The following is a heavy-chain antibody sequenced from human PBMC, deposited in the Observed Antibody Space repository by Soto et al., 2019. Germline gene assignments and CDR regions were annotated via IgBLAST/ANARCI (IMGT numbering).Heavy chain of an antibody. CDR1: GFTFSDYS. J-gene: IGHJ6*03. D-gene: IGHD3-10*01. CDR2: ISSGDSYI. Sequence: EVRLVESGGGLVKPGASLRLSCAASGFTFSDYSMSWVRQAPGKGLEWVSSISSGDSYIYYADSVEGRFTISRDNAKTSLDLRMNRLRVEATVVYYCRREEPPIDLGSGSYTGVWGKGTSVTVSS. V-gene: IGHV3-21*01. CDR3: RREEPPIDLGSGSYTGV.